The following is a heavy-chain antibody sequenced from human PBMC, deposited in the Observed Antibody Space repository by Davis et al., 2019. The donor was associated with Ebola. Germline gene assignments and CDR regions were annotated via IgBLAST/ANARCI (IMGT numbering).Heavy chain of an antibody. V-gene: IGHV3-23*01. D-gene: IGHD6-13*01. CDR2: ISGSGGST. J-gene: IGHJ4*02. CDR3: AKDITPAGYSSSPEIFDY. CDR1: GFTFSSYA. Sequence: PGKSLKISCAASGFTFSSYAMSWVRQAPGKGLEWVSAISGSGGSTYYADSVKGRFTISRDNSKNTLYLQMNSLRAEDTAVYYCAKDITPAGYSSSPEIFDYWGQGTLVTVSS.